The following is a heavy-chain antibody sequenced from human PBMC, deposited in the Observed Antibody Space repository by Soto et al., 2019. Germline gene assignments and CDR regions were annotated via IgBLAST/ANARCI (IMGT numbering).Heavy chain of an antibody. CDR2: INHSGST. Sequence: EALCLPCSVYGWAFRGYYWTWIRKLPGKGLEWIGEINHSGSTNYNPSLKSRVTVSVDRSKNQFSLKLSSVTAADTAVYYCAREATIVRGVRLHHYYYCGMDVWGRGTTVTVSS. D-gene: IGHD3-10*01. V-gene: IGHV4-34*01. J-gene: IGHJ6*02. CDR3: AREATIVRGVRLHHYYYCGMDV. CDR1: GWAFRGYY.